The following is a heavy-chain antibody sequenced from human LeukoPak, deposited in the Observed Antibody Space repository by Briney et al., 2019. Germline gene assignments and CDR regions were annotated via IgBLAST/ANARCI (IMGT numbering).Heavy chain of an antibody. J-gene: IGHJ4*02. CDR1: SDSMSNYY. D-gene: IGHD3-22*01. CDR2: IYYSGST. CDR3: ARGRYYHDSTGYAY. V-gene: IGHV4-59*01. Sequence: SGTLSLTCTVSSDSMSNYYWSWIRQPPGKGLEWIGHIYYSGSTNYNPSLKSRVTISVDTSKNQFSLKLSSVTAADSAMYYCARGRYYHDSTGYAYWGQGTLVTVSS.